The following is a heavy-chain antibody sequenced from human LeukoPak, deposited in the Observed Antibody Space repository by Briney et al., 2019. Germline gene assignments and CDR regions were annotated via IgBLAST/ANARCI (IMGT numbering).Heavy chain of an antibody. CDR2: IYHSGST. Sequence: SEILSLTCAVYGGSFSGYYWSWIRQPPGKGLEWIGYIYHSGSTYYNPSLKSRVTISVDRSKNQFSLKLSSVTAADTAVYYCARSTVTPPYYFDYWGQGTLVTVSS. J-gene: IGHJ4*02. D-gene: IGHD4-11*01. CDR3: ARSTVTPPYYFDY. V-gene: IGHV4-30-2*01. CDR1: GGSFSGYY.